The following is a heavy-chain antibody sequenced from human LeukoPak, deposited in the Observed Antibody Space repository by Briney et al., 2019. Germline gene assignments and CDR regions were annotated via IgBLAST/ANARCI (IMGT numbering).Heavy chain of an antibody. J-gene: IGHJ4*02. CDR2: ISGSGGST. CDR3: AKDSGSPDYYDSSGYYFLLFDY. Sequence: PGGSLRLSRAASGFTFSSYAMSWVRQAPGKGLEWVSAISGSGGSTYYADSVKGRFTISRDNSKNTLYLQMNSLRAEDTAVYYCAKDSGSPDYYDSSGYYFLLFDYWGQGTLVTVSS. V-gene: IGHV3-23*01. CDR1: GFTFSSYA. D-gene: IGHD3-22*01.